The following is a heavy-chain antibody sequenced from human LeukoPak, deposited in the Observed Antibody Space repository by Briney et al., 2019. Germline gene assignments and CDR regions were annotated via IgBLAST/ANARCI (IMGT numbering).Heavy chain of an antibody. CDR2: TVGGSDGT. Sequence: GGSLRLSCAASGFTFSSTSMSWVRQAPGKGLEWVAVTVGGSDGTYYADSVKGRFTISRDNSNNTLYLQMNSLRAEDTAVYYCAKLTTSWGQGTLVTVSS. J-gene: IGHJ4*02. V-gene: IGHV3-23*01. D-gene: IGHD4-11*01. CDR3: AKLTTS. CDR1: GFTFSSTS.